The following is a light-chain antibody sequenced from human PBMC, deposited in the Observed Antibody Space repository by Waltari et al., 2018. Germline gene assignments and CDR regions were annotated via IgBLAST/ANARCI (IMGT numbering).Light chain of an antibody. CDR1: PGPLNTDHY. V-gene: IGLV7-46*01. Sequence: QPVVTQEPSLTVSPGGTVTLTSGSNPGPLNTDHYPSWFQQKPGHTPRILISDEPKKHSWTPALFSGSLLVGKAALTLSGEQPEDEAEYYCLLTPSDDSSVFGGGTKVTVL. J-gene: IGLJ3*02. CDR3: LLTPSDDSSV. CDR2: DEP.